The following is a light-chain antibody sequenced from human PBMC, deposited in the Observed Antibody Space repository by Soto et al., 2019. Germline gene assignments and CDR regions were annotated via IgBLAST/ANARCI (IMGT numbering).Light chain of an antibody. CDR2: GAS. V-gene: IGKV3-15*01. Sequence: EIVMTQSPATLSVSPGERATLSFRASENIYTNLAWYQQKPGQAPRLLFYGASTRATGLPARFSGTGSGTEFTLTINSLQAEDFAVYYCQQYGSSGTFGQGTKVDIK. J-gene: IGKJ1*01. CDR1: ENIYTN. CDR3: QQYGSSGT.